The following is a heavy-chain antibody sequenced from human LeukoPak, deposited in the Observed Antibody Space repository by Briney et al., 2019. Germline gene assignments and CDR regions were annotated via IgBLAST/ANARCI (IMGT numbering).Heavy chain of an antibody. CDR3: VRGTVATGTYYMDV. V-gene: IGHV3-74*01. CDR2: INSVGSGI. J-gene: IGHJ6*03. Sequence: GGSLRLSCAVSGFTFSSYWMHWVRQVSGKGLVWVSRINSVGSGITYADSVKGRFSISRDNAKNTLYLQMSSLRDEDTGVYYCVRGTVATGTYYMDVWGEGTTVTVSS. CDR1: GFTFSSYW. D-gene: IGHD5-12*01.